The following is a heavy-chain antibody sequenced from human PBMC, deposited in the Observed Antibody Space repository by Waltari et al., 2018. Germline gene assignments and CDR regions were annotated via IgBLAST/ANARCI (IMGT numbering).Heavy chain of an antibody. CDR2: IHFSGTT. CDR1: GDSIKTDTYY. V-gene: IGHV4-39*01. Sequence: QVQLQESGPGMLRPSETLSLTCTVSGDSIKTDTYYWGWIRQSPGKGLECLGTIHFSGTTYVPEPLEPRVTISVDTFNNRFSLNLRSATAADTAVYFCARLVWFGAWIDNWGQGSLVTVSS. D-gene: IGHD3-10*01. J-gene: IGHJ4*02. CDR3: ARLVWFGAWIDN.